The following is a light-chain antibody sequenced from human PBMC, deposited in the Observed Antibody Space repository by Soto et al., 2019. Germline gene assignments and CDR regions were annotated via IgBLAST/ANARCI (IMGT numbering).Light chain of an antibody. CDR1: QSISNW. Sequence: DMHLTQSPSTLSGSVGDRVIITCRASQSISNWLAWYQQKPGKAPNLLIYKASSLKSGVPSRFSGSGSGTEFTLTISSLQPDDFATYYCQQYDTYWTFGQGTKVDI. V-gene: IGKV1-5*03. J-gene: IGKJ1*01. CDR2: KAS. CDR3: QQYDTYWT.